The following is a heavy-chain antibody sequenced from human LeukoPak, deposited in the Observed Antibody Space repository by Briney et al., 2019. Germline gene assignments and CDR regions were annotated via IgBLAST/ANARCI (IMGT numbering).Heavy chain of an antibody. CDR1: GGSISSYY. V-gene: IGHV4-4*07. J-gene: IGHJ3*02. CDR2: VYSRGST. Sequence: SETLSLTCTVSGGSISSYYWSWIRQPAGKGLGWIGRVYSRGSTNYNPSLQSRVTMSVDTSKNQISLRLNSVTAADTAAYYCARDPMAGTFRAFDIWGQGTMVTVSS. CDR3: ARDPMAGTFRAFDI. D-gene: IGHD6-19*01.